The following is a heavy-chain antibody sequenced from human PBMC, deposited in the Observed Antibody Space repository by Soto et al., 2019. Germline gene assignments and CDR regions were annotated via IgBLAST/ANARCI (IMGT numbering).Heavy chain of an antibody. Sequence: GGSLRLSCAASGFTFSGSAMHWVRQASGKGLEWVGRIRSKANSYATAYAASVKGRFTISRDDSKNTAYLQMNSLKTEDTAVYYCTRQGELRYYYYYGMDVWGQGTMVTVSS. D-gene: IGHD1-26*01. CDR3: TRQGELRYYYYYGMDV. V-gene: IGHV3-73*01. J-gene: IGHJ6*02. CDR1: GFTFSGSA. CDR2: IRSKANSYAT.